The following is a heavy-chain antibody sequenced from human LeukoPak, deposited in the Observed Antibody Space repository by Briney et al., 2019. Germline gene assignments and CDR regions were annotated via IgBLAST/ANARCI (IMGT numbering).Heavy chain of an antibody. CDR2: INQSGGT. CDR1: GFTFSDYY. J-gene: IGHJ4*02. V-gene: IGHV4-34*01. D-gene: IGHD2/OR15-2a*01. Sequence: PGGSLRLSCAASGFTFSDYYMSSIGQAPGKGLGWIGEINQSGGTNYNPSLKSRVTISVDTSKNQFSLKLDSVTAADTAVYYCARERNRRTTFYQSPLEHWGQGTLVTVPS. CDR3: ARERNRRTTFYQSPLEH.